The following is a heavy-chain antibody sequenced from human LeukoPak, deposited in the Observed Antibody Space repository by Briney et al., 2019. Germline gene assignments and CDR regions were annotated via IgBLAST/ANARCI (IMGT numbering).Heavy chain of an antibody. V-gene: IGHV4-34*01. CDR3: ARRGTLRTYNY. D-gene: IGHD3-16*01. J-gene: IGHJ4*02. CDR1: GGSFSGYY. Sequence: SETLSLTCAVYGGSFSGYYWSWIRQPPGKGLEWIGSIYYSGSTYYNPSLKSRVTISVDTSKNQFSLKLSSVTAADTAVYYCARRGTLRTYNYWGQGTLVTVSS. CDR2: IYYSGST.